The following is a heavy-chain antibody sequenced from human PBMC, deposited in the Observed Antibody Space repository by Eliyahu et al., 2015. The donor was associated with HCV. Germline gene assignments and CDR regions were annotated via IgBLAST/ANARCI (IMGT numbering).Heavy chain of an antibody. J-gene: IGHJ6*02. CDR1: GXSFTSYX. CDR3: ARAIAADPESVSPFLVGVGATPYYAMDV. V-gene: IGHV1-3*01. CDR2: XXAGXGET. Sequence: QAQLVQSGAEVKMTGASVKVSCEASGXSFTSYXIHWVRQXXGQGLEGLGWXXAGXGETQYSQKFQARVTITRDPYANAAYMDLRSLRSEDTAVYYCARAIAADPESVSPFLVGVGATPYYAMDVWGQGTTVTVSS. D-gene: IGHD1-26*01.